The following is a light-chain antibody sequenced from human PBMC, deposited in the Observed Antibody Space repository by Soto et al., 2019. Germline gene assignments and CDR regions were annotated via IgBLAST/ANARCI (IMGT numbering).Light chain of an antibody. CDR3: QQSYSAPET. J-gene: IGKJ1*01. Sequence: DIPMTQSPSSLSASVGDRVSITCRASQSISKYLNWYQQKPGKAPKLLIFAASTLQSGVPSRISGSGSGTDFTLTISSLQPEDFATYYCQQSYSAPETFGQGPGWISN. V-gene: IGKV1-39*01. CDR1: QSISKY. CDR2: AAS.